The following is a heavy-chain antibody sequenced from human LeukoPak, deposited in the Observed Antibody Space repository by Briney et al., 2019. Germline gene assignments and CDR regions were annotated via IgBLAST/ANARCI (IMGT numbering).Heavy chain of an antibody. Sequence: SVKLSCKASGGTFSSYAISCVRRAPGQGVEWMGGIIPIFGTANYSQKFEGRVTITAGKSTSTVYMEPSSLSSEDTAVYYCAKTPSGWYYGSFDYWGQGTLVTVSS. J-gene: IGHJ4*02. CDR3: AKTPSGWYYGSFDY. V-gene: IGHV1-69*06. D-gene: IGHD6-19*01. CDR2: IIPIFGTA. CDR1: GGTFSSYA.